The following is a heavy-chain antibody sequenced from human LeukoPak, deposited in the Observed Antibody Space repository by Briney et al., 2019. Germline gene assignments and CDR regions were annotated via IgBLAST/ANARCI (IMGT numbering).Heavy chain of an antibody. CDR2: ICHSGST. V-gene: IGHV4-38-2*02. D-gene: IGHD3-10*01. CDR3: ARDLRVSGSSFGY. CDR1: GYSISSGYC. Sequence: SETLSLTCAVSGYSISSGYCWGWIRQPPGKGLDWIGSICHSGSTYYNPSLKSRVTISVDTSKNHFSLKLSSVTAADTAVYYCARDLRVSGSSFGYWGQGTLVTVSS. J-gene: IGHJ4*02.